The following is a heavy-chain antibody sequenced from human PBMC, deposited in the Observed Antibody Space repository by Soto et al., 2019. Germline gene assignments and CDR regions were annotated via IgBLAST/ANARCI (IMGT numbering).Heavy chain of an antibody. D-gene: IGHD6-19*01. V-gene: IGHV1-69*08. Sequence: QVQLVQSGAEVKKPGSSVKVSCKASGGTFSSYTISWVRQVPGQGLEWMGRIIPILGIANYAQKFQGRVTITADKSTSTVYMELSSLRSEDTAVYYCARDLSERCSSGWYCTWDYCGLGTLVTVSS. CDR1: GGTFSSYT. J-gene: IGHJ4*02. CDR2: IIPILGIA. CDR3: ARDLSERCSSGWYCTWDY.